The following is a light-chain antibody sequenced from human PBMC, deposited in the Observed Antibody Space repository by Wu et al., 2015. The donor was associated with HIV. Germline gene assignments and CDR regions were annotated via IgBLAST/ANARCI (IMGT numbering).Light chain of an antibody. Sequence: DIQMTQSPSSLSASVGNRVTITCRASQTIRNYLNWYQQKPGKAPNLLIYAASTLQRGVPSRFSGSGSGTDFTLAISNLQPEDFATYFCQQSYTTPWTFAQGTKVEIK. J-gene: IGKJ1*01. CDR3: QQSYTTPWT. V-gene: IGKV1-39*01. CDR2: AAS. CDR1: QTIRNY.